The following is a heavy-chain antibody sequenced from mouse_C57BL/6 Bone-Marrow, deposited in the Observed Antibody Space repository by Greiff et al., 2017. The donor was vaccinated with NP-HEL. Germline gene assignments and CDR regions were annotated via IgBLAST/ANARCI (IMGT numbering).Heavy chain of an antibody. CDR2: IYPRDGST. CDR1: GYTFTSYD. J-gene: IGHJ4*01. V-gene: IGHV1-85*01. CDR3: ARSEETFYYAMDY. Sequence: QVQLQQSGPELVKPGASVKLSCKASGYTFTSYDINWVKQRPGQGLEWIGWIYPRDGSTKNNEKFKGKATLTVDTSSSTAYMELHSLTSEDSAVYFCARSEETFYYAMDYWGQGTSVTVFS.